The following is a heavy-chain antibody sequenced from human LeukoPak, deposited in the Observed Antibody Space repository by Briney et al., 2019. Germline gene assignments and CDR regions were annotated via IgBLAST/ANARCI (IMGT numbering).Heavy chain of an antibody. D-gene: IGHD3-22*01. V-gene: IGHV3-23*01. Sequence: GASLRLSCAASGFTFSSYAMSWVRQAPGKGLEWVSAISGSGGSTYYADSVKGRFTISRGNSKNTLYLQMNSLRAEDTAVYYCAKKIGGYYDSSGYYLDVWGQGTTVTVSS. CDR2: ISGSGGST. CDR3: AKKIGGYYDSSGYYLDV. J-gene: IGHJ6*02. CDR1: GFTFSSYA.